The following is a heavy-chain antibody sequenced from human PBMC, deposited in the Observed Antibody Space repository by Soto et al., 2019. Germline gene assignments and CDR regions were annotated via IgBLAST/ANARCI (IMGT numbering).Heavy chain of an antibody. V-gene: IGHV3-30-3*01. Sequence: GGSLRLSCGASGFTFSTYAMAWVRQAPGKGLEWVAVISYDGSNTYYADSVKGRFTISRDNSKNTLSLHMNSLRAEDTAVYYCARNLIGSGSAYWGQGTLVTVSS. CDR1: GFTFSTYA. CDR3: ARNLIGSGSAY. J-gene: IGHJ4*02. CDR2: ISYDGSNT. D-gene: IGHD3-10*01.